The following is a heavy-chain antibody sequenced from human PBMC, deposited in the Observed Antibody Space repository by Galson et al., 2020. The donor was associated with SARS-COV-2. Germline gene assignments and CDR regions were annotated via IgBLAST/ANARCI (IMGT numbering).Heavy chain of an antibody. CDR2: FDPEDGET. Sequence: GASVKVSCTVSGYTLTELSMHWVRQAPGKGLEWMGGFDPEDGETIYAQKFQGRVTMTEDTSTDTAYMELSSLRSEDTAVYYCATGPVTVAARSGFDPWGQGTLVTVSS. CDR1: GYTLTELS. J-gene: IGHJ5*02. D-gene: IGHD2-15*01. CDR3: ATGPVTVAARSGFDP. V-gene: IGHV1-24*01.